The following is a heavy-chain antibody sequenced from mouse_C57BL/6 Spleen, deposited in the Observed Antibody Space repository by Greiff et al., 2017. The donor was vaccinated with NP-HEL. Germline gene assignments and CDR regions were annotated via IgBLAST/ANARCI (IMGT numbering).Heavy chain of an antibody. Sequence: QVQLQQPGAELVMPGASVKLSCKASGYTFTSYWMHWVKQRPGQGLEWIGEIDPSDSYTNYNQKFKGKSTLTVDKSSSTAYMQLSSLTSEDSAVYYCESFQLGRGYWGQGTTLTVSS. CDR1: GYTFTSYW. J-gene: IGHJ2*01. CDR2: IDPSDSYT. CDR3: ESFQLGRGY. V-gene: IGHV1-69*01. D-gene: IGHD4-1*02.